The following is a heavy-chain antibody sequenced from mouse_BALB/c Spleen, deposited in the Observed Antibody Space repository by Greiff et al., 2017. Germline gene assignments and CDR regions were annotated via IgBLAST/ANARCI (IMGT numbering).Heavy chain of an antibody. Sequence: QVQLQQSGAELVRPGTSVKVSCKASGYAFTNYLIEWVKQRPGQGLEWIGVINPGSGGTNYNEKFKGKATLTADKSSSTAYMQLSSLTSDDSAVYFCARSGPDYAMDYWGQGTSVTVSS. J-gene: IGHJ4*01. CDR1: GYAFTNYL. CDR2: INPGSGGT. CDR3: ARSGPDYAMDY. V-gene: IGHV1-54*01. D-gene: IGHD3-1*01.